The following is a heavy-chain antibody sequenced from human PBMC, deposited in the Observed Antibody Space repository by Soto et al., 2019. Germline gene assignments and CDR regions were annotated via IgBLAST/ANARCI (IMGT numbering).Heavy chain of an antibody. CDR1: GFTFSDYY. CDR2: ISSSSSYT. V-gene: IGHV3-11*06. J-gene: IGHJ4*02. D-gene: IGHD2-15*01. Sequence: PGGSLRLSCAASGFTFSDYYMSWIRQAPGKGLEWVSYISSSSSYTNYADSVKGRFTISRDNAKNSLYLQMNSLRAEDTAVYYCARTLVVAATPFDYWGQGTLVTVSS. CDR3: ARTLVVAATPFDY.